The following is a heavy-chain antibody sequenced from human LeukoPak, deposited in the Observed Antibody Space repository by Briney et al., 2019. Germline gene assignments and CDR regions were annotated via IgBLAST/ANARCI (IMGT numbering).Heavy chain of an antibody. J-gene: IGHJ4*02. D-gene: IGHD3-16*01. CDR2: ISSSGSAI. Sequence: GGSLRLSCAASGFTFSNYSMNWVRQAPGKGLEWVSYISSSGSAIYYADSVKGRFTISRDSANNSLYLQMKGLRAEDTALYYCARGRFHDYWGQGTLVTVSS. CDR1: GFTFSNYS. CDR3: ARGRFHDY. V-gene: IGHV3-48*04.